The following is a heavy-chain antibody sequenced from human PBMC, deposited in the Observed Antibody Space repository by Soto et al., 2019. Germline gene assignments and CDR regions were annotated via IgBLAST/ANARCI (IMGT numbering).Heavy chain of an antibody. CDR3: AAWSRSSWFDY. V-gene: IGHV3-7*05. Sequence: GGSLRLSCAGSEFSSSIYWMSWVRQAPGKGLEWVANIKPDGSETSYVDSVKGRFTISRGNAKNSLYLHMNSLRVDDTAVYYCAAWSRSSWFDYWGQGTLVTVSS. CDR1: EFSSSIYW. CDR2: IKPDGSET. J-gene: IGHJ4*02. D-gene: IGHD2-2*01.